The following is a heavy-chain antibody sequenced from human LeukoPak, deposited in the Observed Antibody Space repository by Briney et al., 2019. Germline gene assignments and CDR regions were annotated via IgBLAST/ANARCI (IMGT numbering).Heavy chain of an antibody. J-gene: IGHJ6*02. CDR2: IIPIFGTA. Sequence: SVKVSCKASGGTFSSYAISWVRQAPGQGLEWMGGIIPIFGTANYAQKFQGRVTITTDESTSTAYMELSSLRSEDTAVYYCARRGVRLDGLGMDVWGQGTTVTVSS. D-gene: IGHD5-24*01. CDR3: ARRGVRLDGLGMDV. V-gene: IGHV1-69*05. CDR1: GGTFSSYA.